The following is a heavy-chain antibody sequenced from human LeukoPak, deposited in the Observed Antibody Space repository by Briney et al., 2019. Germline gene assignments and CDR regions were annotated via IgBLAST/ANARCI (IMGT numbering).Heavy chain of an antibody. CDR1: GGSISSDGYY. Sequence: SQTLSLTCTVSGGSISSDGYYWSWIRQHPGKGLELIGYIYYSGSTYYNPSLKSRVTISVDTSKNQFSLKLSSVTAADTAVYYCARTYGDYVLGAFDIWGQGTMVTVSS. CDR3: ARTYGDYVLGAFDI. J-gene: IGHJ3*02. CDR2: IYYSGST. D-gene: IGHD4-17*01. V-gene: IGHV4-31*03.